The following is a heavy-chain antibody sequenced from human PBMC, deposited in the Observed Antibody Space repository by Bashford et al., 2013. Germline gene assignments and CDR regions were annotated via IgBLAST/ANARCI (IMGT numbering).Heavy chain of an antibody. CDR1: GGTFSSYA. CDR3: AGSGYCSSTSCARAFDI. J-gene: IGHJ3*02. Sequence: ASVKVSCKASGGTFSSYAISWVRQAPGQGLEWMGWISAYNGNTNYAQKLQGRVTMTTDTSTSTAYMELRSLRSDDTAVYYCAGSGYCSSTSCARAFDIWGQGTSGHRL. V-gene: IGHV1-18*01. D-gene: IGHD2-2*01. CDR2: ISAYNGNT.